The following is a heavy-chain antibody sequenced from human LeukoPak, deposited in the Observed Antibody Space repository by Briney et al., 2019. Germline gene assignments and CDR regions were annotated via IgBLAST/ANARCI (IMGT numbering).Heavy chain of an antibody. CDR1: GFTFSSYA. Sequence: GGSLRLSCAASGFTFSSYAMSWVRQAPGKGLEWVSAISGSGGSTYYADSVKGRFTISRDNSKNTLYLQMNSLRAEDTAVYYCAKVGYDYVWGSYRPIDYWGQGTLVTVSS. CDR2: ISGSGGST. J-gene: IGHJ4*02. D-gene: IGHD3-16*02. V-gene: IGHV3-23*01. CDR3: AKVGYDYVWGSYRPIDY.